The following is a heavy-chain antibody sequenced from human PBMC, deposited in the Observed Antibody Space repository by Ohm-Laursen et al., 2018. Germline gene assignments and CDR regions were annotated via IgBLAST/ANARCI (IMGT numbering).Heavy chain of an antibody. CDR3: ANHRSATWVHKRFGY. J-gene: IGHJ4*02. V-gene: IGHV3-23*01. CDR2: ISDSGGDT. Sequence: SLRLSCAASGFTFSNYGMNWVRQAPGKGLEWVSSISDSGGDTYYADSVKGRFTISRDNSKNTLYLQMNSLRADDTAVYYCANHRSATWVHKRFGYWGQGTLGTVSS. D-gene: IGHD5-24*01. CDR1: GFTFSNYG.